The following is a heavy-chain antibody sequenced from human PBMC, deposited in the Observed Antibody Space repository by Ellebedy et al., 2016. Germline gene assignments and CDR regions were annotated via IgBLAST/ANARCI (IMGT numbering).Heavy chain of an antibody. V-gene: IGHV3-21*01. CDR3: ARDHGRDYYFDL. D-gene: IGHD4/OR15-4a*01. Sequence: GGSLRLSCVGSNFTLIGYSMDWVRQSPGKGLEWIASISTTGFYVFYSDSVEGRFTISRDNAHNSLFLEMNSLRVEDTAVYFCARDHGRDYYFDLWGQGALVTVSS. CDR1: NFTLIGYS. J-gene: IGHJ4*02. CDR2: ISTTGFYV.